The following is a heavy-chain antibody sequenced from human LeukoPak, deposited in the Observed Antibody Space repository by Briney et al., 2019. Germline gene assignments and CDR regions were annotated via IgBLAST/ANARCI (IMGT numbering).Heavy chain of an antibody. Sequence: GASVKVSCKASGYTFTGYYMHWERQAPGQGLEWMGWINPNSDFTNFAQNFQGRVTMTSDTSISTAYMELSRLRSDDTAVYYCARAISGGSPITASDYWGQGTLVTVSS. D-gene: IGHD2-15*01. CDR3: ARAISGGSPITASDY. CDR1: GYTFTGYY. V-gene: IGHV1-2*02. CDR2: INPNSDFT. J-gene: IGHJ4*02.